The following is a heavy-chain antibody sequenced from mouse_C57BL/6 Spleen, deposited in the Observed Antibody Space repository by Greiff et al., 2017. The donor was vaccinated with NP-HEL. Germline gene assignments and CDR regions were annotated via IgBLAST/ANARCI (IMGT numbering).Heavy chain of an antibody. CDR1: GYSFTGYF. J-gene: IGHJ2*01. CDR3: ARSLYSSSYCFDY. V-gene: IGHV1-20*01. D-gene: IGHD1-1*01. CDR2: INPYNGDT. Sequence: EVQLQESGPELVKPGDSVKISCKASGYSFTGYFMNWVMQSHGKSLEWIGRINPYNGDTFYNQKFKGKATLTVDKSSSTAHMELRSLTSEDSAVYYCARSLYSSSYCFDYWGQGTTLTVSS.